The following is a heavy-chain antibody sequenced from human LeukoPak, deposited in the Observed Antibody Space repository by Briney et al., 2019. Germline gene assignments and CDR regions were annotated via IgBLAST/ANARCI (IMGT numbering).Heavy chain of an antibody. CDR3: ARDGYCNSITCFDY. CDR2: ISWNSGTI. CDR1: GFTFDDYA. D-gene: IGHD2/OR15-2a*01. V-gene: IGHV3-9*01. J-gene: IGHJ4*02. Sequence: GGSLGLSCAASGFTFDDYAMHWVRQAPGKGLEWVSGISWNSGTIGYADSVKGRFTISRDNTKNSVYLQMNGLRAEDTAIYYCARDGYCNSITCFDYWGQGTLVTVSS.